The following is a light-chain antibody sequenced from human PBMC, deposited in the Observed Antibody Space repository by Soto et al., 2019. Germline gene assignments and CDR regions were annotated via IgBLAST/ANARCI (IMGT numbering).Light chain of an antibody. CDR2: DAF. CDR1: QSITYW. CDR3: LQRGDWPPS. V-gene: IGKV1-5*01. J-gene: IGKJ4*01. Sequence: DIQMTQSPSSLSASVGDRVTITCRASQSITYWLAWYQQKPGRAPKLLIYDAFNRAPGIPARFSGSGSGTDFSLTISSLEPEDFAVYYCLQRGDWPPSFGGGTKVEI.